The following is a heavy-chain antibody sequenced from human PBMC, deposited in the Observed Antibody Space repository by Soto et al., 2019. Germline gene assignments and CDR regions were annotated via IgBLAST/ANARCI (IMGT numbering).Heavy chain of an antibody. CDR2: IYWDDDK. Sequence: QITLKESGPTLVKPTQTLTLTCTFSGFSLSTSGVGVGWIRQPPGKALEWLALIYWDDDKRYSPSLKSRLTITEDTSKNQVVLTMTNMAPVDTATYYCAHSRRLSGYEYYYYYYGMDVWRQGNTVTVSS. J-gene: IGHJ6*02. CDR1: GFSLSTSGVG. V-gene: IGHV2-5*02. CDR3: AHSRRLSGYEYYYYYYGMDV. D-gene: IGHD5-12*01.